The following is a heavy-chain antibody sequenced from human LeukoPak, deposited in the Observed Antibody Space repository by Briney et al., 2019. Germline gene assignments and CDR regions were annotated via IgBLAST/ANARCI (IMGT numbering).Heavy chain of an antibody. CDR2: ISGSGGGT. J-gene: IGHJ4*02. V-gene: IGHV3-23*01. D-gene: IGHD2-21*01. Sequence: PGGSLRLSCAASGFTFRSYAMSWARLAPGKGLEWVSTISGSGGGTWYPDSVKGRFTISRDNSKNTLWLHMTSLRAEDTAIYYCAKGSYSEDSSPTGDDYWGQGALVTVSS. CDR3: AKGSYSEDSSPTGDDY. CDR1: GFTFRSYA.